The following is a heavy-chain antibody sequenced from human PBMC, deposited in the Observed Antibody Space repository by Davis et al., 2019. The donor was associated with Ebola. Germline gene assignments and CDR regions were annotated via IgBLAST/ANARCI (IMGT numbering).Heavy chain of an antibody. CDR1: GFTFSSYW. CDR3: ARDTQWLVQGAFDI. CDR2: ISGSGTST. Sequence: GESLKISCAASGFTFSSYWMSWVRQAPGKGLEWVSAISGSGTSTYYADSVKGRFTISRDNSKNTLYLQMNSLRAEDTAVYYCARDTQWLVQGAFDIWGQGTMVTVSS. D-gene: IGHD6-19*01. J-gene: IGHJ3*02. V-gene: IGHV3-23*01.